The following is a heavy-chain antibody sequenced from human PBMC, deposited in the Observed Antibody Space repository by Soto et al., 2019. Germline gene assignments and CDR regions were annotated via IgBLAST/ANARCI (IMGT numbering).Heavy chain of an antibody. CDR1: GGSISSYY. D-gene: IGHD5-12*01. CDR2: IYYSGST. CDR3: ARGGRDGYK. Sequence: SETLSLTCTVSGGSISSYYWSWIRQPPGKGLEWIGYIYYSGSTHYNPSLKSRVTISVDTSKNQFSLKLSSVTAADTAVYYCARGGRDGYKWGQGTLVTVSS. J-gene: IGHJ4*02. V-gene: IGHV4-59*01.